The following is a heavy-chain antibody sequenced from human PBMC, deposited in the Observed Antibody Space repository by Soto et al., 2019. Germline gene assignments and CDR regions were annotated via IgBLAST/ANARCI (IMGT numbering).Heavy chain of an antibody. J-gene: IGHJ3*02. CDR2: IFSNDDN. V-gene: IGHV2-26*01. CDR3: ARIRDESTGYYSHDCALDI. Sequence: QVTLKESGPVLVKPTETLRLTCTVSGFSLTNARLCVSWIRQPPGKALEWLGHIFSNDDNSYSASLKTRLTISKDSSKSQVFRTMSNMDPVDTATYYCARIRDESTGYYSHDCALDIWGQGTMVTVSS. CDR1: GFSLTNARLC. D-gene: IGHD3-22*01.